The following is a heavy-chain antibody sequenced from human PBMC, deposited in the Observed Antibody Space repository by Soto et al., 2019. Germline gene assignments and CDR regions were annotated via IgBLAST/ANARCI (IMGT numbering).Heavy chain of an antibody. J-gene: IGHJ4*02. Sequence: QVQLVQSGAEVKKPGSSVKVSCKASGGTFSSYAISWVRQAPGQGLEWMGGIIPIFGTANYAQKFQGRVTITADESTSPAYMELSSLRSEDTAVYYCARADTAMATLYYFDYWGQGTLVTVSS. V-gene: IGHV1-69*12. D-gene: IGHD5-18*01. CDR1: GGTFSSYA. CDR3: ARADTAMATLYYFDY. CDR2: IIPIFGTA.